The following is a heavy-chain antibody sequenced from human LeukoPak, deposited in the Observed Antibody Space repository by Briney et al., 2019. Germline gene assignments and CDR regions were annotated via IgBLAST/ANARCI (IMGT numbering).Heavy chain of an antibody. CDR1: GFIFSNYG. V-gene: IGHV3-33*01. CDR2: IWYDGSNK. CDR3: ARDDYYDRSGYPGY. Sequence: PGGSPRLSCVASGFIFSNYGMHWVRQAPGKGLEWVAVIWYDGSNKYYADSVKGRFAISRDNSKNTVYLQMNSLRVEDTAIYYCARDDYYDRSGYPGYWGQGTLVTVSS. D-gene: IGHD3-22*01. J-gene: IGHJ4*02.